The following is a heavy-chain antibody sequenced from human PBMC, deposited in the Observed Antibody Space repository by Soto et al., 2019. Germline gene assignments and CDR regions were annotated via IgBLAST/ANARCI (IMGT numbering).Heavy chain of an antibody. CDR3: ARDRGRDYYGSGSYNYGMDV. V-gene: IGHV1-3*01. Sequence: SGAEVKKPGASVKVSCKASGYTFTSYAMHWVRQAPGQRLEWMGWINAGNGNTKYSQKFQGRVTITRDTSASTAYMELSSLRSEDTAVYYCARDRGRDYYGSGSYNYGMDVWGQGTTVTVSS. CDR2: INAGNGNT. CDR1: GYTFTSYA. D-gene: IGHD3-10*01. J-gene: IGHJ6*02.